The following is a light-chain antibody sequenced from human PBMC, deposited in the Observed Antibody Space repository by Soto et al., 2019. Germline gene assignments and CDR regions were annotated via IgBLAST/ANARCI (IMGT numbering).Light chain of an antibody. V-gene: IGKV3-20*01. CDR2: GAS. J-gene: IGKJ1*01. CDR1: QRISNSY. CDR3: QQYGSSPGT. Sequence: EIVLTQSPVTLSLSPGERATLYCRASQRISNSYLAWYQQKPGQAPRLLIYGASTRATGIPARFSGSGSGTEFSLRISSLQSEDFAVYYCQQYGSSPGTFGQGTKV.